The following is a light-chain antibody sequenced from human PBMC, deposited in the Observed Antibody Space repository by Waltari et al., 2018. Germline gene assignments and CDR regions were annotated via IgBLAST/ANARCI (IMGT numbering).Light chain of an antibody. CDR2: AAS. J-gene: IGKJ1*01. CDR3: QHYVRLPVT. Sequence: EIVLTQSPRTLSLSPGERATLSCRASQSVSRALAWYQQKPGQAPRLLIYAASSRATGIPDRFSGSGSGTDFSLTISRLEPEDFAVYYCQHYVRLPVTFGQGTKVEIK. CDR1: QSVSRA. V-gene: IGKV3-20*01.